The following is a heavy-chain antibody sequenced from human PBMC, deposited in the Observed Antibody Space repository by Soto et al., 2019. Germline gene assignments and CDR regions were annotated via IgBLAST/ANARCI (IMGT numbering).Heavy chain of an antibody. V-gene: IGHV3-23*01. J-gene: IGHJ6*03. Sequence: GGALRLSCAVSGFTFSDYAMRWVRPAPGKGVEWVSSIISSGGSTYYADSVKGRFTISRDNSKNTLYLQMNSLRAEDTAVYYCAKTGSSWHYYYYYYYMDVWGKGTTVTVSS. D-gene: IGHD6-13*01. CDR2: IISSGGST. CDR1: GFTFSDYA. CDR3: AKTGSSWHYYYYYYYMDV.